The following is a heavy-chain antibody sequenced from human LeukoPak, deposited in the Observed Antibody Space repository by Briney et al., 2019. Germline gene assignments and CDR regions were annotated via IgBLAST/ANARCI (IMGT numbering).Heavy chain of an antibody. CDR3: ARKAATGIAYYYGMDV. D-gene: IGHD6-13*01. CDR2: ISYDGSNE. V-gene: IGHV3-30*03. J-gene: IGHJ6*02. CDR1: GFTFSSYA. Sequence: SGGSLRLSCAASGFTFSSYAMSWVRQAPGKGLEWVAVISYDGSNEYYADSVKGRFTISRDNSKNTLYLQMNSLRVEDTAVYYCARKAATGIAYYYGMDVWGQGTTVTVSS.